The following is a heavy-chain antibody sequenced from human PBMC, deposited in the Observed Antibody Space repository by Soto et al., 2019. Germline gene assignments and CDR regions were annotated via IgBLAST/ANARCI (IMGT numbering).Heavy chain of an antibody. D-gene: IGHD4-17*01. J-gene: IGHJ4*02. Sequence: SETLSLTCAVSGCSISSGCYSWSWIRQPPGKGLEWIGYIYHSGSTYYNPSLKSRVTISVDRSKNQFSLKLSSVTAADTAVYCCASRYGDSYYWGQGTLVTVSS. CDR2: IYHSGST. CDR1: GCSISSGCYS. V-gene: IGHV4-30-2*01. CDR3: ASRYGDSYY.